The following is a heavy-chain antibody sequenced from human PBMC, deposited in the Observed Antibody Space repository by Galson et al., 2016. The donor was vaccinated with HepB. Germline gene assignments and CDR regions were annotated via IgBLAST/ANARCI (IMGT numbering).Heavy chain of an antibody. CDR1: GGSIGSSYW. CDR3: AKGRYCGGDCYSSDY. J-gene: IGHJ4*02. V-gene: IGHV4-4*02. CDR2: IYHSGST. D-gene: IGHD2-21*02. Sequence: LSLTCDVSGGSIGSSYWWSWVRQPPGKGLEWIGEIYHSGSTNYNPSLQSRVTISVDNSKNTLYLQMNSLRAEDTAVYYYAKGRYCGGDCYSSDYWGQGTLVTVSS.